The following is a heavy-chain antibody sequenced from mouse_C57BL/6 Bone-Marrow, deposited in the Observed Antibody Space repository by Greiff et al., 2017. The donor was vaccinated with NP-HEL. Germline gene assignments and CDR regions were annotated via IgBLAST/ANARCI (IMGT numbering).Heavy chain of an antibody. CDR3: ARYYYGSSQSAWFAY. D-gene: IGHD1-1*01. Sequence: VKLMESGAELARPGASVKLSCKASGYTFTSYGISWVKQRTGQGLEWIGEIYPRSGNTYYNEKFKGKATLTADKSSSTAYMELRSLTSEDSAVYFCARYYYGSSQSAWFAYWGQGTLVTVSA. J-gene: IGHJ3*01. CDR1: GYTFTSYG. V-gene: IGHV1-81*01. CDR2: IYPRSGNT.